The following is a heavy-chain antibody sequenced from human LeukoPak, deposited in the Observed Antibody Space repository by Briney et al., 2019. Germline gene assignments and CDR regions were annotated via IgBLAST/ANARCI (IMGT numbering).Heavy chain of an antibody. CDR1: GGSISSGNYY. D-gene: IGHD3-9*01. V-gene: IGHV4-31*03. Sequence: PSGTLSLICTVSGGSISSGNYYWSWIRQHPGKGLEWIGYIYYSGGTQYNPSLKSRVTISVDTSKNQFSLRLSSVTAADTAVYYCARLDILTAANFDPWGQGTLVTVSS. CDR2: IYYSGGT. CDR3: ARLDILTAANFDP. J-gene: IGHJ5*02.